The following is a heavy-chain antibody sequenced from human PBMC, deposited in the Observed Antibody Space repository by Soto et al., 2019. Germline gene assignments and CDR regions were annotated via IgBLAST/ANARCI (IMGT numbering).Heavy chain of an antibody. Sequence: QITLKESGPTLVKPTQTLTLTCTFSGFSLSTSGVGVGWFRQPPGKALEWLALIYWDDDKRYSPSLKSRLTIPNDTTKNQVVLTMTNMDPVDTATYYCAHRRGNWNSLDYWGQGTLVTVSS. V-gene: IGHV2-5*02. J-gene: IGHJ4*02. CDR1: GFSLSTSGVG. D-gene: IGHD1-7*01. CDR3: AHRRGNWNSLDY. CDR2: IYWDDDK.